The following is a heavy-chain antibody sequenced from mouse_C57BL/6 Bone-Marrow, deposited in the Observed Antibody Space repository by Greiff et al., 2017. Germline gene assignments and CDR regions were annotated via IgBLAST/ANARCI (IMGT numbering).Heavy chain of an antibody. CDR3: ARDLPDYAMDY. Sequence: VQLQQSGPELVKPGASVKISCKASGYTFTDYYMNWVKQSHGKSLEWIGDINPNNGGTSYNQKFKGKATLTVDKSSRTSYMELRSLTSDDSAVYYCARDLPDYAMDYWGQGTSVTVSS. V-gene: IGHV1-26*01. CDR2: INPNNGGT. CDR1: GYTFTDYY. J-gene: IGHJ4*01.